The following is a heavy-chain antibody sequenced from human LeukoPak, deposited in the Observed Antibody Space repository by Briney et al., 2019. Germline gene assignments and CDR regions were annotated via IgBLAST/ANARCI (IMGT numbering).Heavy chain of an antibody. CDR2: IKSKTDGRTT. J-gene: IGHJ4*02. D-gene: IGHD6-19*01. Sequence: GGSLSLSSAASGFTFHNAWMNWVRQAPGKGLEWVGRIKSKTDGRTTDYAAPVKGRFTISRDDSKNTLYMQMNSLKTEDTAVYYCTRRGYSSGWSGDYWGQGTLVTVSS. V-gene: IGHV3-15*01. CDR3: TRRGYSSGWSGDY. CDR1: GFTFHNAW.